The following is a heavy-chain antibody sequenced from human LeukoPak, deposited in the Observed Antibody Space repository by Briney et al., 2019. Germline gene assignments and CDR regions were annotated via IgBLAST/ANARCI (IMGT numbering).Heavy chain of an antibody. V-gene: IGHV4-59*05. CDR2: IFYSGST. Sequence: SETLSLTCTVSGGSISGYYWSWIRQPPGKGPEWIGSIFYSGSTYYNVSLESRVTISVDTSRNQFFLKLNSVTAADTAVYYCARLQRGGTYWLYYFDSWGQGTLVTVSS. CDR3: ARLQRGGTYWLYYFDS. CDR1: GGSISGYY. D-gene: IGHD1-26*01. J-gene: IGHJ4*02.